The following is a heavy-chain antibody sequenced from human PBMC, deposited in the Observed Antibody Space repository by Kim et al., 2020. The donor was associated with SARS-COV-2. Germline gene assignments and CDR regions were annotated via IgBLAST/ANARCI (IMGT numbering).Heavy chain of an antibody. CDR1: GFTFNIYS. Sequence: GGSLRLSCAASGFTFNIYSMNWVRQAPGKGLEWVSYISSSGATIYYADSVKGRFTISRDNAKSSLFLQMNTLRYEDSAIYYCARDYYGDYALDSWGQGT. CDR2: ISSSGATI. D-gene: IGHD4-17*01. J-gene: IGHJ1*01. V-gene: IGHV3-48*02. CDR3: ARDYYGDYALDS.